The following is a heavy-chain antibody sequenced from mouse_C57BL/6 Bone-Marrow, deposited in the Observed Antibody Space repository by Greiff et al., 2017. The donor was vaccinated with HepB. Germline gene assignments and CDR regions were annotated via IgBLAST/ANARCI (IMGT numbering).Heavy chain of an antibody. V-gene: IGHV5-6*01. CDR2: ISSGGSYT. CDR1: GFTFSSYG. J-gene: IGHJ3*01. CDR3: ARQRSTMVTAWFAY. Sequence: EVKLVESGGDLVKPGGSLKLSCAASGFTFSSYGMSWVRQTPDKRLEWVATISSGGSYTYYPDSVKGRFTISRDNAKNTLYLQMSSLKSEDTAMYYCARQRSTMVTAWFAYWGQGTLVTASA. D-gene: IGHD2-2*01.